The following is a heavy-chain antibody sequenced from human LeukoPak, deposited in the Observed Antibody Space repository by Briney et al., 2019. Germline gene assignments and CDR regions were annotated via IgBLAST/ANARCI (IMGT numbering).Heavy chain of an antibody. CDR2: IKKDGSEK. V-gene: IGHV3-7*01. Sequence: PGGSLRLSCAASGFTFSNYWMTWVRQAPGKGLEWVANIKKDGSEKYYVESLEGRFAISRDNVKNSLYLQMNSLRAEDTAVYYCARVVGATPGGWFDPWGQGTLVTVSS. D-gene: IGHD1-26*01. CDR1: GFTFSNYW. J-gene: IGHJ5*02. CDR3: ARVVGATPGGWFDP.